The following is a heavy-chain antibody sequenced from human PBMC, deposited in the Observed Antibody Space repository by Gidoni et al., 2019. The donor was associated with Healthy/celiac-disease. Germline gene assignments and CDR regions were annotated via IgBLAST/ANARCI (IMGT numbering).Heavy chain of an antibody. D-gene: IGHD3-16*02. Sequence: EVQLVESGGGLVKPGGSLRLSCAASGFTFSSYRMNWVRQAPGKGLEWVSSISSSSSYIYYADSVKGRFTISRDNAKNSLYLQMNSLRAEDTAVYYCARGASYDYVWGSYRYWGQGTLVTVSS. CDR2: ISSSSSYI. J-gene: IGHJ4*02. CDR1: GFTFSSYR. V-gene: IGHV3-21*01. CDR3: ARGASYDYVWGSYRY.